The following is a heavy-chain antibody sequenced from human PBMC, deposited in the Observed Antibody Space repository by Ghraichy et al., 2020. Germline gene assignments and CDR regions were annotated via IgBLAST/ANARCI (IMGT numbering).Heavy chain of an antibody. V-gene: IGHV3-20*01. CDR3: ARAGGSRFLEWFHT. D-gene: IGHD3-3*01. CDR1: GFTFDDYG. CDR2: INWNGGST. Sequence: GESLNISCAASGFTFDDYGMSWVRQAPGKGLEWVSGINWNGGSTGYADSVKGRFTISRDNAKNSLYLQMNSLRAEDTALYHCARAGGSRFLEWFHTWGQGTLVTVSS. J-gene: IGHJ5*02.